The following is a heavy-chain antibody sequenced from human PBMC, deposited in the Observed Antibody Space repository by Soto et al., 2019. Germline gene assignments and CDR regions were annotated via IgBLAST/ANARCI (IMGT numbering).Heavy chain of an antibody. Sequence: SETLSLTCKVSGGSMRGYSWSWIRQTPGEGLEWIGYVSHSGRTDYSPSLKNRVTISLDMSKNHFALHVNSVDPADTAIYYCARVTMENYHDMWSGSTSSALDVWGQGTTVTVSS. CDR2: VSHSGRT. V-gene: IGHV4-59*13. D-gene: IGHD3-3*01. CDR1: GGSMRGYS. J-gene: IGHJ6*02. CDR3: ARVTMENYHDMWSGSTSSALDV.